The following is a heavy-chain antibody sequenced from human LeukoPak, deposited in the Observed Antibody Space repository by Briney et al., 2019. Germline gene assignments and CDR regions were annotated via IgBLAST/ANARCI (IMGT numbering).Heavy chain of an antibody. J-gene: IGHJ3*02. Sequence: GGSLRLSCAASGFTFSSYAMHWVRQAPGKGLEWVAVISYDGSNKYYADSVKGRFTISRDNSKNTLYLQMNSLRAEDTAVYYCARARYSSGWYLGWSAFDIWGQGTMVTVSS. CDR1: GFTFSSYA. CDR3: ARARYSSGWYLGWSAFDI. V-gene: IGHV3-30-3*01. CDR2: ISYDGSNK. D-gene: IGHD6-19*01.